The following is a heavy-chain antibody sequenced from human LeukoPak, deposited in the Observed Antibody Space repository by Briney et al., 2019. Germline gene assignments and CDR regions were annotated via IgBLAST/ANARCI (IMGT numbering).Heavy chain of an antibody. CDR3: AREGTYVVSARSLFDY. CDR1: GYTFTNYY. Sequence: ASVKVSCKASGYTFTNYYIHWVRQAPGQGLEWTGIINPSGGSTSYAQKFKGRVTMTRDTSTSTVYMELSSLRAEDTAVYYCAREGTYVVSARSLFDYWGQGSLVTVSS. D-gene: IGHD2-8*01. J-gene: IGHJ4*02. CDR2: INPSGGST. V-gene: IGHV1-46*01.